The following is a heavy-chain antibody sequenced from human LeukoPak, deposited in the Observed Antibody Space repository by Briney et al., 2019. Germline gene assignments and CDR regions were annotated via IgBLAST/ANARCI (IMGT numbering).Heavy chain of an antibody. V-gene: IGHV4-59*01. CDR1: GGSISSYY. Sequence: PSETLSLTCSVAGGSISSYYWSWIRQPPGKGLEWLGYIYYRGSTKYNPSLKSRVTISVDTSNNQFSLKLSSVTAADTAVYYCAAAAYGSGSYTVDYWGQGTLVTVSS. CDR3: AAAAYGSGSYTVDY. D-gene: IGHD3-10*01. CDR2: IYYRGST. J-gene: IGHJ4*02.